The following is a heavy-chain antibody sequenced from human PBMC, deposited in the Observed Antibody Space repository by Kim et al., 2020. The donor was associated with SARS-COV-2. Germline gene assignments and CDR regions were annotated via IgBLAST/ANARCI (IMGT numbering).Heavy chain of an antibody. V-gene: IGHV3-23*01. D-gene: IGHD4-17*01. CDR2: ISGSGGST. CDR3: AKSGEANDYGEGGWFDP. CDR1: GFTFSSYA. Sequence: GGSLRLSCAASGFTFSSYAMSWVRQAPGKGLEWVSAISGSGGSTYYADSVKGRFTISRDNSKNTLYLQMNSLRAEDTAVYYCAKSGEANDYGEGGWFDPWGQGTLVTVSS. J-gene: IGHJ5*02.